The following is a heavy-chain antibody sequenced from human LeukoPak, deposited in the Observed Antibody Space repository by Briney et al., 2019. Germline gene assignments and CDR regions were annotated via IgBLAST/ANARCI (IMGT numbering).Heavy chain of an antibody. CDR2: IDWDEDK. J-gene: IGHJ4*02. CDR3: ARMASQGYFDY. CDR1: GFSLSTSGMR. Sequence: SGPTLVNPTQTLTLTCIFSGFSLSTSGMRASWIRQPPGKALEWLARIDWDEDKFYSTSLKTRLTISKDTSNNQVVLTMTNMDPVDTATYYCARMASQGYFDYWGQGTLVTVSS. V-gene: IGHV2-70*04.